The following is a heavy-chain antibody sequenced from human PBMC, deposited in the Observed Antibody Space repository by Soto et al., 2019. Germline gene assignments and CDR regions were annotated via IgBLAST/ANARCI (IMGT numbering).Heavy chain of an antibody. V-gene: IGHV3-15*01. D-gene: IGHD4-17*01. CDR2: IKSKTDGGTT. Sequence: EVQLVESGGGLVKPGGSLRLSCAASGFTFSNAWMSWVRQAPGKGLEWVGRIKSKTDGGTTDYAAPVKGRFTMSRDDSKNTLDLQMNSMKTEDTAVYYCTTDYTVRGFDYWGQGTLVTVSS. CDR1: GFTFSNAW. J-gene: IGHJ4*02. CDR3: TTDYTVRGFDY.